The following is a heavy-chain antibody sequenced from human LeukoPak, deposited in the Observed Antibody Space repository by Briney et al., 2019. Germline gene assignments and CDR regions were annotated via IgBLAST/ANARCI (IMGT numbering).Heavy chain of an antibody. CDR3: AKGKTGIAVAGTVDY. D-gene: IGHD6-19*01. CDR2: ISWNSGSI. Sequence: PGGSLRLSCAASGFTFDDYAMHWVRQAPGKGLEWVSGISWNSGSIGYADSVKGRFTTSRDNAKNSLYLQMNSLRAEDTALYYCAKGKTGIAVAGTVDYWGQGTLVTVSS. J-gene: IGHJ4*02. CDR1: GFTFDDYA. V-gene: IGHV3-9*01.